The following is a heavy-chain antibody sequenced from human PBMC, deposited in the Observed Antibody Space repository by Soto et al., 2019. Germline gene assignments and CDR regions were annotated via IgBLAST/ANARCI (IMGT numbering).Heavy chain of an antibody. Sequence: QVQLQESGPGLVKPSQTLSLTCSVSGGSISSSGHYWSWIRQHPGKGLEWIGHIYYSGSSDYNPSLKSRITISVDTSKNQFSLKLSSVTAADTAVYYCARASHGSNSEFDYWGPGTLVTVSS. CDR3: ARASHGSNSEFDY. CDR1: GGSISSSGHY. D-gene: IGHD4-4*01. CDR2: IYYSGSS. J-gene: IGHJ4*02. V-gene: IGHV4-31*03.